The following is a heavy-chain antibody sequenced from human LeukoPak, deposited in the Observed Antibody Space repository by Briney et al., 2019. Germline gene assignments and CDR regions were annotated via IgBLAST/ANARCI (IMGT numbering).Heavy chain of an antibody. CDR1: GYTFTSYY. J-gene: IGHJ6*03. CDR2: MNPNSGNT. Sequence: ASVKVSCKASGYTFTSYYMHWVRQATGQGLEWMGWMNPNSGNTGYAQKFQGRVTMTRNTPISTAYMELSSLRSEDTAVYYCAREMATITFYYYYYYMDVWGKGTTVTISS. CDR3: AREMATITFYYYYYYMDV. V-gene: IGHV1-8*02. D-gene: IGHD5-24*01.